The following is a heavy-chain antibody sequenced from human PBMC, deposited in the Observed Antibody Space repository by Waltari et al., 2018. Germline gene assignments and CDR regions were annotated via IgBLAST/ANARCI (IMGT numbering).Heavy chain of an antibody. CDR2: ISDSGNFV. Sequence: QLVESGGGLVRPGGSLRLSCATSGFIFSNYGMNWVRQAPGKGLEWVSFISDSGNFVYYVDSVKGRFTISRDNGKNLVYLDMNGLRGEDTALYYCARGRMTTKVTPGDFWGQGTLVTVSS. J-gene: IGHJ1*01. CDR3: ARGRMTTKVTPGDF. D-gene: IGHD4-17*01. V-gene: IGHV3-21*02. CDR1: GFIFSNYG.